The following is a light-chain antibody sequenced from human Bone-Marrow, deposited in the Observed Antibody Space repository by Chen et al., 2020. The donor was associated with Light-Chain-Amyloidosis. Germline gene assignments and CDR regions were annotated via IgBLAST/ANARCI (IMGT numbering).Light chain of an antibody. J-gene: IGLJ1*01. CDR3: SSYTSSSTLDV. CDR1: SSDVGGYNY. Sequence: QSALTQPASVSGSPGQSITISCTGTSSDVGGYNYVSWYQQHPGKAPKLMIYDVSNRPSGFSNRFSGSKAGNTASLTISGLQAEDEAYYYCSSYTSSSTLDVFGTGTKVTVL. CDR2: DVS. V-gene: IGLV2-14*01.